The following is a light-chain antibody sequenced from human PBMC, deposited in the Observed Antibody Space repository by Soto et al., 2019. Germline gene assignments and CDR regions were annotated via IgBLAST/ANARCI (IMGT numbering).Light chain of an antibody. J-gene: IGLJ3*02. Sequence: QSVLTQPASVSGSPGQSVTIPCTGTNSDLGNYKYVSWYQQYPGKPPQLLIYEVTNRPLGVSNRFSGSKSGNTASLTISGLQAEDEADSYCSSYTTTITVFGGGTKLTVL. V-gene: IGLV2-14*01. CDR2: EVT. CDR3: SSYTTTITV. CDR1: NSDLGNYKY.